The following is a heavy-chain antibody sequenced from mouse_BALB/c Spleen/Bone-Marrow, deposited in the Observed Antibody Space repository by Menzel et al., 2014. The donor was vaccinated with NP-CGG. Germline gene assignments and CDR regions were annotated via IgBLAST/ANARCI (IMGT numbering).Heavy chain of an antibody. CDR2: INPGSNTI. D-gene: IGHD2-3*01. V-gene: IGHV4-1*02. CDR1: GFDFRRYW. Sequence: EVQGVESGGGLVQPGGSLKLSCAASGFDFRRYWMSWVRQAPGKGLEWIGEINPGSNTINYTPSLKDKFIISRDNAKNTLYLQMSKVKSEDTALYYCARLGYYGWFAYWGQGTLVTVSA. CDR3: ARLGYYGWFAY. J-gene: IGHJ3*01.